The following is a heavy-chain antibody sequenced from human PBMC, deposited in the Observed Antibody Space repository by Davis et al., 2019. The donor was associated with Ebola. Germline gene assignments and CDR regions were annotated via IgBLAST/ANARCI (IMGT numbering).Heavy chain of an antibody. D-gene: IGHD1-26*01. CDR3: ARHKKVVGATLD. CDR2: ISYSGST. V-gene: IGHV4-39*01. J-gene: IGHJ4*02. CDR1: GGSISSYC. Sequence: SETLSLTCTVSGGSISSYCWGWIRQPPGKGLEWIRSISYSGSTYYNPSLKSRVSMSGDTSKNQFSLKLSSVTAADTAIYYCARHKKVVGATLDWGQGTLVTVSS.